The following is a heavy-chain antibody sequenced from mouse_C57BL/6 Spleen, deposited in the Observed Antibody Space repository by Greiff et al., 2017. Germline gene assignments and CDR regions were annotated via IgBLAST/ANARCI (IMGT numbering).Heavy chain of an antibody. J-gene: IGHJ1*03. Sequence: VQLQQPGAELVRPGSSVKLSCKASGYTFTSYWMDWVKQRPGQGLEWIGNIYPSDSETHYNQKFKDKATLTEDKSSSTGYMQLSSLTSEDSAVYECARSPNWEGDWYLEGWGTGTTVTVSS. D-gene: IGHD4-1*01. CDR1: GYTFTSYW. CDR3: ARSPNWEGDWYLEG. CDR2: IYPSDSET. V-gene: IGHV1-61*01.